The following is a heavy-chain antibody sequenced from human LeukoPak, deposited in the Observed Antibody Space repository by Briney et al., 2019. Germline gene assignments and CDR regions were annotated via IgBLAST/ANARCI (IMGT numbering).Heavy chain of an antibody. V-gene: IGHV3-23*01. Sequence: QPGGSLRLSCAASGFTFSSYAMSWVRQAPGKGLEWVSAISGSGGSTYYADSVKGRSTISRDNSKNTLYLQMNSLRAEDTAVYYCASHMRIGDLGAFDVWGQGTKVTVSS. CDR1: GFTFSSYA. CDR3: ASHMRIGDLGAFDV. D-gene: IGHD2-21*02. J-gene: IGHJ3*01. CDR2: ISGSGGST.